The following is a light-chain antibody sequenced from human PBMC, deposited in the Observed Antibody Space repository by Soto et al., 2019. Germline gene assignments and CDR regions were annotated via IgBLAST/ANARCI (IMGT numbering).Light chain of an antibody. CDR2: GAS. J-gene: IGKJ1*01. Sequence: ESVLTQSPGTLSLSPGERATLSCRASQSVSSSFLAWYQLKPGQAPRLLIYGASSRATGIPDRFSGSGSGTDFTLPISRLEPEDFAVYYCQQYDSSPWTLGQGTKVQIK. CDR3: QQYDSSPWT. V-gene: IGKV3-20*01. CDR1: QSVSSSF.